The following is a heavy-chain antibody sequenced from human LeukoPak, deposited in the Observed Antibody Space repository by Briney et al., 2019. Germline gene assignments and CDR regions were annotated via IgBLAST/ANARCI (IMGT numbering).Heavy chain of an antibody. J-gene: IGHJ4*02. CDR2: ISSSSSTI. CDR3: ARGIVVVPAGYYFDY. Sequence: GGSLRLSCAASGFTLSSYSMNWVRQAPGMGLEWVSYISSSSSTIYYADSVKGRFTISRDNAKNSLYLQMNSLRAEDTVVYYCARGIVVVPAGYYFDYWGQGTLVTVSS. D-gene: IGHD2-2*01. CDR1: GFTLSSYS. V-gene: IGHV3-48*01.